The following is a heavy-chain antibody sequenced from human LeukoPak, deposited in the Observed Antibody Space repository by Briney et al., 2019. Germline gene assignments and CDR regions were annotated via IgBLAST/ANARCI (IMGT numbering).Heavy chain of an antibody. Sequence: GGSLRLSCAASGFTFSSYSMNWVRQAPGKGLEWVSSISSSSSYIYYADSVKGRFTISRDNAKNSLYLQMNSLRAEDTAVYYCVRGGDSSGYAEPNAFDIWGQGTMVTVSS. CDR1: GFTFSSYS. V-gene: IGHV3-21*01. J-gene: IGHJ3*02. CDR2: ISSSSSYI. D-gene: IGHD3-22*01. CDR3: VRGGDSSGYAEPNAFDI.